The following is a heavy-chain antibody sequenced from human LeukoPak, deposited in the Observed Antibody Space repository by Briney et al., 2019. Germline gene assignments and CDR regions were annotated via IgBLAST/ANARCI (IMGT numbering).Heavy chain of an antibody. CDR1: GFTFSSYS. Sequence: GGSLRLSCAASGFTFSSYSMNWVRQAPGKGLEWVSSISSSSSYIYYADSVKGRFTISRDNAKNSLYLQMNSLRAEDTAVYYCARVWSPPYTGSWPYYFDYWGQGTLVTVSS. CDR2: ISSSSSYI. V-gene: IGHV3-21*01. CDR3: ARVWSPPYTGSWPYYFDY. J-gene: IGHJ4*02. D-gene: IGHD6-13*01.